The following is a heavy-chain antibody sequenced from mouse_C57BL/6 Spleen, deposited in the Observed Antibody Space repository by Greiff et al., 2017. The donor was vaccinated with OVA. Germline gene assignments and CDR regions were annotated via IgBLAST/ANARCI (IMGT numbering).Heavy chain of an antibody. J-gene: IGHJ4*01. CDR1: GYTFTSYW. CDR2: IDPSDSYT. CDR3: ARSTVTTVVATGGAMDY. D-gene: IGHD1-1*01. Sequence: VQLQQPGAELVRPGTSVKLSCKASGYTFTSYWMHWVKQRPGQGLAWIGVIDPSDSYTTYTQKFKGQATLTVDTSSSTAYMKLSSQTSEDSAVYYCARSTVTTVVATGGAMDYWGQGTSVTVSS. V-gene: IGHV1-59*01.